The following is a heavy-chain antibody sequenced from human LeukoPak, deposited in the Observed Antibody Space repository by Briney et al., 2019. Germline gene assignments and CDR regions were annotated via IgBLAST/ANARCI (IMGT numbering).Heavy chain of an antibody. J-gene: IGHJ3*01. CDR1: GFTFSSYS. D-gene: IGHD4-17*01. Sequence: GGSLRLSCAASGFTFSSYSMNWVRQAPGRGLEWVSSISSSSSYIYYADSVKGRFTISRDNSKNTLYLQINSLRAEDTAVYYCAKNPNAYGAFDVWGLGTMVTVSS. CDR2: ISSSSSYI. CDR3: AKNPNAYGAFDV. V-gene: IGHV3-21*04.